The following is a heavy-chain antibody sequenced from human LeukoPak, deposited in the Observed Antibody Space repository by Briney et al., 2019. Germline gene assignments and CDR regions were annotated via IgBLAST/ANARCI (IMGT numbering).Heavy chain of an antibody. Sequence: GESLKISCKGSGYTFTSYWIGWVRQAPGQGLEWMGWISAYNGNTNYAQKLQGRVTMTTDTSTSTAYMELRSLRSDDTAVYYCARVGRRLKYYYDSSGIGYFDYWGQGTLVTVSS. CDR3: ARVGRRLKYYYDSSGIGYFDY. CDR2: ISAYNGNT. CDR1: GYTFTSYW. J-gene: IGHJ4*02. V-gene: IGHV1-18*04. D-gene: IGHD3-22*01.